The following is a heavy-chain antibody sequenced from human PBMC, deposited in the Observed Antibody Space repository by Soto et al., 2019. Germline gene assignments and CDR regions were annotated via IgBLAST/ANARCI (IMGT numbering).Heavy chain of an antibody. CDR3: ARATRDYYDSSGYQLGFDY. J-gene: IGHJ4*02. Sequence: XGTLSLTCAVYGGSFSGYYWSWIRQPPGKGLEWMGEINHSGSTNYNPSLKSRVTISVDTSKNQFSLKLSSVTAADTAVYYCARATRDYYDSSGYQLGFDYWGQGTLVAVSS. D-gene: IGHD3-22*01. V-gene: IGHV4-34*01. CDR2: INHSGST. CDR1: GGSFSGYY.